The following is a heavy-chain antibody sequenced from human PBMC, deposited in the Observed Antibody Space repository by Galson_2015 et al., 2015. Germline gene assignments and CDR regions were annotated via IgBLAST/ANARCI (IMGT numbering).Heavy chain of an antibody. CDR3: AKDLSPGERITIFGVVIMSVGVDY. Sequence: SLRLSCAASGFTFSSYAMSWVRQAPGKGLEWVSAISGSGGSTYYADSVKGRFTISRDNSKNTLYLQMNSLRAEDTAVYYCAKDLSPGERITIFGVVIMSVGVDYWGQGTLVTVSS. V-gene: IGHV3-23*01. J-gene: IGHJ4*02. CDR1: GFTFSSYA. D-gene: IGHD3-3*01. CDR2: ISGSGGST.